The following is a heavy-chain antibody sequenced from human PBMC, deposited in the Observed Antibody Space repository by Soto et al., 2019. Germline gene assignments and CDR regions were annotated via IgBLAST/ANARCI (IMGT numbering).Heavy chain of an antibody. D-gene: IGHD5-12*01. CDR3: ARGYSGYDWALDAFDI. J-gene: IGHJ3*02. Sequence: TSETLSLTCAVYGGSFSGYYWSWIRQPPGKGLEWIGEINHSGSTNYNPSLKSRVTISVDTSKNQFSLKLSSVTAADTAVYYCARGYSGYDWALDAFDIWGQGTMVTVSS. CDR2: INHSGST. V-gene: IGHV4-34*01. CDR1: GGSFSGYY.